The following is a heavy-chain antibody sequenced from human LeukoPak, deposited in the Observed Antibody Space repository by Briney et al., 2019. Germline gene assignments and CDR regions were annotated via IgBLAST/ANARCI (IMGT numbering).Heavy chain of an antibody. V-gene: IGHV3-30*02. CDR2: IRYDGSNR. CDR1: GFTFSSYG. J-gene: IGHJ1*01. Sequence: PGGSLRLSCGVSGFTFSSYGMHWVRQAPGKGLEWVAYIRYDGSNRHYADSVKGRFTISRDNAKNSLFLQMNSLRAEDTAVYYCARSTDTYSNYGSRYFQHWGQGTLVTVSS. D-gene: IGHD4-11*01. CDR3: ARSTDTYSNYGSRYFQH.